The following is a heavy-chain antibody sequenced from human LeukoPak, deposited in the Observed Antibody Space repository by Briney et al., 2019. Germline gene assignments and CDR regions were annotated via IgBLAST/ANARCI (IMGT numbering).Heavy chain of an antibody. CDR2: ISRDDDK. V-gene: IGHV2-5*02. CDR3: AHTGSAHGDDWFDP. Sequence: SGPTLVKPTETLTLTCTFSGFSLNTRGVGVGWIRQAPGKALEWLALISRDDDKRYRPSLKSRLTITKDTSKNQVALTLANLDPVDTATYYCAHTGSAHGDDWFDPWGRRTLVTVSS. CDR1: GFSLNTRGVG. J-gene: IGHJ5*02. D-gene: IGHD7-27*01.